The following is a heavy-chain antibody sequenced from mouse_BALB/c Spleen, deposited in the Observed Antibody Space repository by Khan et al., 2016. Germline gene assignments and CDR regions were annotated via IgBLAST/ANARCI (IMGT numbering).Heavy chain of an antibody. CDR3: ASYYYGSSYAMDY. Sequence: QIQLVQSGAELAKPGASVKMSCKASGYTFTSYWMHWVKQRPGQGLEWIGYINPSTGYTEYNQKFKDKATLTADKSSSTAYMQLSSLTSEDSAVXYCASYYYGSSYAMDYWGQGTSVTVSS. V-gene: IGHV1-7*01. CDR1: GYTFTSYW. J-gene: IGHJ4*01. D-gene: IGHD1-1*01. CDR2: INPSTGYT.